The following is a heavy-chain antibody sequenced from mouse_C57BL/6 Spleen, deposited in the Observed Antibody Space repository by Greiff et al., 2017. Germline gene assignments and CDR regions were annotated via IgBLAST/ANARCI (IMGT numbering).Heavy chain of an antibody. CDR3: ARGTVVDFDY. CDR2: ISSGSSTI. D-gene: IGHD1-1*01. J-gene: IGHJ2*01. Sequence: EVHLVESGGGLVKPGGSLKLSCAASGFTFSDYGMHWVRQAPEKGLEWVAYISSGSSTIYYADTVKGRFTISRDNAKNTLFLQMTSLRSEDTAMYYCARGTVVDFDYWGQGTTLTVSS. CDR1: GFTFSDYG. V-gene: IGHV5-17*01.